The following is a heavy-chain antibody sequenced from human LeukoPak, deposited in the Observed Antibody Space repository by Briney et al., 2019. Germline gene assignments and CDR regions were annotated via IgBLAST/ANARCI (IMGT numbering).Heavy chain of an antibody. D-gene: IGHD4-17*01. CDR1: GGSISSGSYY. CDR2: IYTSGST. CDR3: ARDGLDDYGDYC. V-gene: IGHV4-61*02. J-gene: IGHJ4*02. Sequence: SQTLPLTCTVSGGSISSGSYYWSWIRQPAGKGLEWIGRIYTSGSTNYNPSLKSRVTISVDTSKNQFSLKLSSVTAADTAVYYCARDGLDDYGDYCWGQGTLVTVSS.